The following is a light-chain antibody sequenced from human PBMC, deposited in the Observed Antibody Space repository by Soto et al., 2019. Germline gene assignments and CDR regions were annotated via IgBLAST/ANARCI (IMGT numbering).Light chain of an antibody. CDR2: GVS. J-gene: IGKJ3*01. CDR1: QSVSRN. Sequence: EIVMTQSPATLSVSPGERATLFCRASQSVSRNLAWHQQKPGQAPRLLMYGVSTRATGVPARFSGSGSGTEFTLTISSLESEDFAVYYCQQYNNWPPGFTFGPGTKVDIK. V-gene: IGKV3-15*01. CDR3: QQYNNWPPGFT.